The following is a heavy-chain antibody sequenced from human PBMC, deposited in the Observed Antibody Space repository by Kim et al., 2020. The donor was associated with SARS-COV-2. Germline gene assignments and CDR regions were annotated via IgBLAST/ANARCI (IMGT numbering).Heavy chain of an antibody. V-gene: IGHV4-34*01. Sequence: SETLSLTCAVYGGSFSGYYWSWIRQPPGKGLEWIGEINHSGSTNYNPSLKSRVTISVDTSKNQFSLKLSSVTAADTAVYYCARGATYYDFWSGYYRSLAFDIWGQGTMVTVSS. CDR1: GGSFSGYY. D-gene: IGHD3-3*01. J-gene: IGHJ3*02. CDR3: ARGATYYDFWSGYYRSLAFDI. CDR2: INHSGST.